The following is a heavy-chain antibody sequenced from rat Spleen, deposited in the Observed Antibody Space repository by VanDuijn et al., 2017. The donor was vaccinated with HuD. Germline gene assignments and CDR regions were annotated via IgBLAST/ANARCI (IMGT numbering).Heavy chain of an antibody. D-gene: IGHD1-2*01. CDR1: GFTFNNYW. CDR3: TREVFITIAAISTSFDY. CDR2: ITNTGGST. J-gene: IGHJ2*01. Sequence: EVQLVESGGGLVQPGRSLKLSCVASGFTFNNYWMSWIRQAPGKGLEWVASITNTGGSTYYPDSVKGRFTISRDNAKSTLYLQMNSLRSEDTAIYYCTREVFITIAAISTSFDYWCKGVMVTVS. V-gene: IGHV5-31*01.